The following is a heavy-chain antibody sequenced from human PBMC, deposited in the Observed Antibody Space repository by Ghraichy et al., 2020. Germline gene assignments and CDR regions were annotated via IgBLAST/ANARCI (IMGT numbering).Heavy chain of an antibody. Sequence: SVKVSCKASGGTFSSYAISWVRQAPGQGLEWMGGIIPIFGTANYAQKFQGRVTITADESTSTAYMELSSLRSEDTAVYYCARVRDSSGSDAFDIWGQGTMVTVSS. CDR1: GGTFSSYA. CDR3: ARVRDSSGSDAFDI. J-gene: IGHJ3*02. V-gene: IGHV1-69*13. D-gene: IGHD3-22*01. CDR2: IIPIFGTA.